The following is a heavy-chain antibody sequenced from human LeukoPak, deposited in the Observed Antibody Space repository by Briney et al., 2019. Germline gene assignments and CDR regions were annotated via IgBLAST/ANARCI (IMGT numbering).Heavy chain of an antibody. Sequence: ASVKVSCKASGYTFTNYGASWVRQAPGQGLEWMGWISGCNGYTNYAQKFQFRVTMTTDTSTSTAYMELRSLTSDDTAVYYCARDKAVTTELTQYFHHWGQGTLVTVSS. CDR1: GYTFTNYG. J-gene: IGHJ1*01. CDR3: ARDKAVTTELTQYFHH. D-gene: IGHD4-11*01. V-gene: IGHV1-18*01. CDR2: ISGCNGYT.